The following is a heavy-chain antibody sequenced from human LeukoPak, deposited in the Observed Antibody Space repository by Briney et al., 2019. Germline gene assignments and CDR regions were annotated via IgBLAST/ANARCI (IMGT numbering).Heavy chain of an antibody. V-gene: IGHV3-48*04. Sequence: GGSLRLSCAASGFTFSSYSMNWVRQAPGKGLEWVSYISSSSSTIYYADSVKGRFTIPRDNAKNSLYLQMNSLRAEDTAVYYCARESYDFWSGYPYYYYYYMDVWGKGTTVTVSS. D-gene: IGHD3-3*01. CDR3: ARESYDFWSGYPYYYYYYMDV. CDR2: ISSSSSTI. CDR1: GFTFSSYS. J-gene: IGHJ6*03.